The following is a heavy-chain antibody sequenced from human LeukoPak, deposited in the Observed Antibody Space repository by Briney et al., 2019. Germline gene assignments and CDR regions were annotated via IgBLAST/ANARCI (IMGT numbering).Heavy chain of an antibody. CDR2: IYPGDSDT. D-gene: IGHD2-15*01. CDR1: GYSFTTYW. Sequence: GESLKISCKGSGYSFTTYWIGWVRQLPGKGLEWMGIIYPGDSDTRYSPSFQGQVTISADKSISTAYLQWSSLKASDTAMYYCARRSCIGGSCYSNFDYWGQGTLVIVSS. J-gene: IGHJ4*02. CDR3: ARRSCIGGSCYSNFDY. V-gene: IGHV5-51*01.